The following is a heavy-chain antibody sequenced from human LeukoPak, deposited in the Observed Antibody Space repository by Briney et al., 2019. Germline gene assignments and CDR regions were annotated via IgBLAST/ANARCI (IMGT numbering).Heavy chain of an antibody. CDR3: ARHKAYSSAWYGAFDI. CDR2: IYYNGNT. V-gene: IGHV4-59*08. Sequence: SETLSLTCTVSGGSISSYYWSWIRQPPGKGLEGIGYIYYNGNTNYNRSLKSRVTISVDTSKNQFSLTFSSVTAADTAVYYCARHKAYSSAWYGAFDIWGQGTMGTVSS. J-gene: IGHJ3*02. CDR1: GGSISSYY. D-gene: IGHD6-19*01.